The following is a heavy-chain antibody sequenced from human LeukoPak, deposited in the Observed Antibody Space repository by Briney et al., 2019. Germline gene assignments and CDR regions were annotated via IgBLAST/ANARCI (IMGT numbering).Heavy chain of an antibody. V-gene: IGHV4-4*07. CDR2: IYSSGST. CDR3: ARDPYCSGGSCYLNWFDP. D-gene: IGHD2-15*01. J-gene: IGHJ5*02. Sequence: SETLSLTCTVSGGSISSYYWSWIRQPAGKGLEWIGRIYSSGSTNHNPSLKSRVTMSVDTSKNQFSLKLSSVTAADTAVYYCARDPYCSGGSCYLNWFDPWGQGALVTVSS. CDR1: GGSISSYY.